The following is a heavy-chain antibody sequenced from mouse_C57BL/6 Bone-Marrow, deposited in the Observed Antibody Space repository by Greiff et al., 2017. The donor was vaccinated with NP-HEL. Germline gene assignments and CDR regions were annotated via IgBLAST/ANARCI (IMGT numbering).Heavy chain of an antibody. D-gene: IGHD2-1*01. J-gene: IGHJ4*01. CDR1: GYSITSDY. V-gene: IGHV3-8*01. CDR2: ISYSGST. CDR3: ARCGGNRTFYYAMDY. Sequence: EVHLVESGPGLAKPSQSLSLSCSVSGYSITSDYWHWIRKFPGNNLEYIGYISYSGSTYYNPSPKSRNSITRDTAKNQYYLQLNSVTTEDTATYYCARCGGNRTFYYAMDYWGQGTSVTVSS.